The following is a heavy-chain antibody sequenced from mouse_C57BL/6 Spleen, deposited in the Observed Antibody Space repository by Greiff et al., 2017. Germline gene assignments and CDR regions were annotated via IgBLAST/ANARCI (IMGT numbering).Heavy chain of an antibody. Sequence: VQLKESGPGLAKPSQTLSLTCSVTGYSITSDYLNWIRQFPGNKLEYMGYISYSGSTYNNPSLKSRISITRDTSKNHYYLQWNSVTTEDTATYYCASWRDYDGDAMDYWGQGTSVTVSS. J-gene: IGHJ4*01. D-gene: IGHD2-4*01. CDR1: GYSITSDY. V-gene: IGHV3-8*01. CDR3: ASWRDYDGDAMDY. CDR2: ISYSGST.